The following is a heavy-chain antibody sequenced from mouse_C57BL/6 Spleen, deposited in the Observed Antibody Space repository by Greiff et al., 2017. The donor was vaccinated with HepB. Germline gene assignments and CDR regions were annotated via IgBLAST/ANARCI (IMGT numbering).Heavy chain of an antibody. CDR2: IYPGSGST. Sequence: QVQLKQPGAELVKPGASVKMSCKASGYTFTSYWITWVKQRPGQGLEWIGDIYPGSGSTNYNEKFKSKATLTVDTSSSTAYMQLSSLTSEDSAVYYCARGDFDYYGSSPPPFDYWGQGTTLTVSS. CDR3: ARGDFDYYGSSPPPFDY. CDR1: GYTFTSYW. V-gene: IGHV1-55*01. D-gene: IGHD1-1*01. J-gene: IGHJ2*01.